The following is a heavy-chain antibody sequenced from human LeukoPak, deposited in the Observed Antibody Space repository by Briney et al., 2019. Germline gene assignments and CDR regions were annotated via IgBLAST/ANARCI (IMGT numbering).Heavy chain of an antibody. CDR2: ISYDGSNK. CDR3: ARDLGGSGSNFDY. J-gene: IGHJ4*02. Sequence: GRSLRLSCAASGFTFSSYAMHWVRQAPGKGLEWVAVISYDGSNKYYADSVKGRFTISRDNSKNTLYLQMNSLRAEDTAVYYCARDLGGSGSNFDYWGQGTLVTVSS. CDR1: GFTFSSYA. V-gene: IGHV3-30-3*01. D-gene: IGHD3-10*01.